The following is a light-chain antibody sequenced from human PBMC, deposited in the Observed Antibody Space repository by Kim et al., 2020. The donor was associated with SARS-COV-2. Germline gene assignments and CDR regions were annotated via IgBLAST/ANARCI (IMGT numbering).Light chain of an antibody. V-gene: IGKV3-20*01. CDR2: GSS. Sequence: SPGEGATLAGRASQTVDSSYVAWYQQRPGQAPRLLIFGSSSRATGAPERFSGSGSGKDFTLTISRLEPEDFAVYFCQQYGTSPRAFGQGTKVDIK. CDR3: QQYGTSPRA. CDR1: QTVDSSY. J-gene: IGKJ1*01.